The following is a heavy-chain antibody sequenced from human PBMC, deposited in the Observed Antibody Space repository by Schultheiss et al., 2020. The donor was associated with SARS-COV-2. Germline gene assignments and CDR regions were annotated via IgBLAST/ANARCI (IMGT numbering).Heavy chain of an antibody. D-gene: IGHD3-22*01. J-gene: IGHJ3*02. CDR1: GFTFSSYS. V-gene: IGHV3-21*04. CDR2: ISSSSSYI. CDR3: ARGRREMEYYDSSGYYSDGFDI. Sequence: GESLKISCAASGFTFSSYSMNWVRQAPGKGLEWVSSISSSSSYIYYADSVKGRFTISRDNSKSTLYLQMGSLRAEDTAVYFCARGRREMEYYDSSGYYSDGFDIWGLGTMVTVSS.